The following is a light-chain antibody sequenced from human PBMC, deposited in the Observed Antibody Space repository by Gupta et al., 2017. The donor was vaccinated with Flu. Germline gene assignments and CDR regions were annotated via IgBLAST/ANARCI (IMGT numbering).Light chain of an antibody. CDR2: DAS. Sequence: DIVLTQSPATLSLSPGERATLSCRASQSVSSYLAWYQQKPGQAPRLLIYDASNRATGIPARFSGSGSGTDFTLTISSLEPEDFAVYYCQQRSNWPPRALFGGGTKVEIK. CDR3: QQRSNWPPRAL. V-gene: IGKV3-11*01. J-gene: IGKJ4*01. CDR1: QSVSSY.